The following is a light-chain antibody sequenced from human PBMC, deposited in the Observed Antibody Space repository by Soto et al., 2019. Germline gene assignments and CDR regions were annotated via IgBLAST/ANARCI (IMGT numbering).Light chain of an antibody. J-gene: IGKJ5*01. CDR3: QQYGSSST. CDR2: GAS. Sequence: EIVLTQSPGTLSLSPGEIATLSFRASQSVSSSYLAWYQQKPGQAPRLLIYGASSRPTGIPDRFSGSGSGTDFTLTISRLEPEDFAVYYCQQYGSSSTFGQGTRLEIK. CDR1: QSVSSSY. V-gene: IGKV3-20*01.